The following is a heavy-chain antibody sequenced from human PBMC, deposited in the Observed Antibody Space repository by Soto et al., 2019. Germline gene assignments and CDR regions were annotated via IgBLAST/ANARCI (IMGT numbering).Heavy chain of an antibody. D-gene: IGHD5-12*01. V-gene: IGHV1-18*01. CDR2: ISAYNGNT. CDR3: ARMQWLRFIPQLWFDP. Sequence: GASVKVSCKASGYTFTSYGISWVRQAPGQGLEWMGWISAYNGNTNYAQKLQGRVTMTTDTSTSTAYMELRSLRSDDTAVYYCARMQWLRFIPQLWFDPWGQGTLVTVSS. CDR1: GYTFTSYG. J-gene: IGHJ5*02.